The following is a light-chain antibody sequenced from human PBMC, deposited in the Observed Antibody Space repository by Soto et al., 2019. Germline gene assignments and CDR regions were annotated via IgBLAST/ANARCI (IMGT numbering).Light chain of an antibody. J-gene: IGLJ2*01. CDR1: SSDVGSYNL. CDR3: SSYAGSSTFRV. CDR2: EGS. V-gene: IGLV2-23*03. Sequence: QSALTQPASVSGSPGQSITISCAGTSSDVGSYNLVSWYQQHPGKAPKLMIYEGSKRPSGVSNRFSGSKSGNTASLTLSGLQPEDEADYYCSSYAGSSTFRVFGGGTKLTVL.